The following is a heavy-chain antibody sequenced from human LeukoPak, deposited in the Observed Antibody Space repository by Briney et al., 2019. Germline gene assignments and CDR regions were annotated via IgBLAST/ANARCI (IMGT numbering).Heavy chain of an antibody. Sequence: GGSLRLSCAASGFTFSSYGMHWVRQAPGKGLEWVAFIRYDGSNKYYADSVKGRFTISRDNSKNTLYLQMNSLRAEDTAVYYCAKDLDMRFGELPDYWGQGTLVTVSS. V-gene: IGHV3-30*02. CDR1: GFTFSSYG. CDR3: AKDLDMRFGELPDY. J-gene: IGHJ4*02. CDR2: IRYDGSNK. D-gene: IGHD3-10*01.